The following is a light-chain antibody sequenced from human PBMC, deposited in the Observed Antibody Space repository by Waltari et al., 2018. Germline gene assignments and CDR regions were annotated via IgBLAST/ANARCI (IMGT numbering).Light chain of an antibody. J-gene: IGKJ4*01. CDR3: QQYDGEVLT. Sequence: EIVLTQSPGTLSLSPGERATLSCRASQSVSRNYLNWYQQKGGQAPRLSIHGASIRATGIPDRFSGSGSGTDFTLTISRLEPEDFAVYYCQQYDGEVLTFGGGTKVEI. V-gene: IGKV3-20*01. CDR2: GAS. CDR1: QSVSRNY.